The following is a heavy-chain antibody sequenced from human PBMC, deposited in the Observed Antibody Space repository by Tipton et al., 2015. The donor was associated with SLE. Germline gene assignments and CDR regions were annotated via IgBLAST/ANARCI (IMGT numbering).Heavy chain of an antibody. CDR3: ARGDCSSTSCFSYCDY. Sequence: QSGPEVKKPGASVKVSCKASGYTFTSYDINWVRQATGQGLEWMGWMNPNSGNKGYAQKFQGRVTMTRNTSISTAYMELSSLRSEDTAVYYCARGDCSSTSCFSYCDYWGQGTLVTVSS. V-gene: IGHV1-8*01. D-gene: IGHD2-2*01. J-gene: IGHJ4*02. CDR2: MNPNSGNK. CDR1: GYTFTSYD.